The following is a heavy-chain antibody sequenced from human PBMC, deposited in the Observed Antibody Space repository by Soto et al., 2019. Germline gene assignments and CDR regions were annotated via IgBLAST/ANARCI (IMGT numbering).Heavy chain of an antibody. V-gene: IGHV3-30-3*01. J-gene: IGHJ4*02. CDR2: ISYDGSNK. D-gene: IGHD3-22*01. Sequence: QVQLVESGGGVVQPGRSLRLSCAASGFTFSSYAMHWVRQAPGKGLEWVAVISYDGSNKYYADSVKGRFTISRDNSKNTLYLQMNSLRAEDTAVYYCARGLLMGSGYYYVGSYFDYWGQGTLVTVSS. CDR3: ARGLLMGSGYYYVGSYFDY. CDR1: GFTFSSYA.